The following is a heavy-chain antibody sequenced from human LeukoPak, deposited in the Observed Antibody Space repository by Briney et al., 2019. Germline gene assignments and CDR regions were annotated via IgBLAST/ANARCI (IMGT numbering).Heavy chain of an antibody. CDR2: IYYSGST. D-gene: IGHD6-19*01. CDR3: ARSSIAVAGTEDY. Sequence: SETLSLTCTVSGGSISSSSYYWGWIRQPPGKGLEWIGSIYYSGSTYYNPFLKSRVTISVDTSKNQFSLKLSSVAAADTAVYYCARSSIAVAGTEDYWGQGILVTVSS. CDR1: GGSISSSSYY. J-gene: IGHJ4*02. V-gene: IGHV4-39*01.